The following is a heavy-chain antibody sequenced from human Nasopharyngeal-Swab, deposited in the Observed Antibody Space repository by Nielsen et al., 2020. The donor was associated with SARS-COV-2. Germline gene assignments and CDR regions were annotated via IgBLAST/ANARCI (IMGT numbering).Heavy chain of an antibody. V-gene: IGHV3-30-3*01. Sequence: GGSLRLSCAASGFTISSYAMHWVRQAPGKGLEWVAVISYDGSNKYYADSVKGRFTISRDNSKNTLYLQMNSLRAEDTAVYYCARDMWYGDGGMDVWGQGTTVTVSS. CDR3: ARDMWYGDGGMDV. J-gene: IGHJ6*02. CDR1: GFTISSYA. CDR2: ISYDGSNK. D-gene: IGHD4-17*01.